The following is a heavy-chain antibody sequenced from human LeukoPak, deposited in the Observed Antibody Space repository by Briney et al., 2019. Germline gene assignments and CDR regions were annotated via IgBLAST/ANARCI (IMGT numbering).Heavy chain of an antibody. Sequence: GGSLRLSCAASGFTLSTYWMSWVSPALGKGLEWVGNLKADGSGKYYVDSVKGRFTISRDNAKNSLYLEMNSLRAEDTAVYYFAREDFDCWGQGILVTVSS. J-gene: IGHJ4*02. CDR1: GFTLSTYW. V-gene: IGHV3-7*03. CDR3: AREDFDC. CDR2: LKADGSGK.